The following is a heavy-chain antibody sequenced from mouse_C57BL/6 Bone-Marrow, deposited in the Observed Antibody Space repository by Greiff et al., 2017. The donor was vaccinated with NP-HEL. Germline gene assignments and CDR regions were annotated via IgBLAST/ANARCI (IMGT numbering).Heavy chain of an antibody. D-gene: IGHD2-4*01. Sequence: VQLQQPGAELVKPGASVKLSCKASGYTFTSYWMQWVKQRPGQGLEWIGEIDPSDSYTNYNQKFKGKATLTVDTSSSTAYMQLSSLTSEDSAVYYCARGYYDSWFAYWGQGTLVTVSA. V-gene: IGHV1-50*01. CDR2: IDPSDSYT. J-gene: IGHJ3*01. CDR1: GYTFTSYW. CDR3: ARGYYDSWFAY.